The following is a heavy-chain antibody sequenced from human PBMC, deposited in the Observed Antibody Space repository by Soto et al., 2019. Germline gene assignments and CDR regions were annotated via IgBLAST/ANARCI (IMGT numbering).Heavy chain of an antibody. J-gene: IGHJ4*02. CDR1: GGSVSSGNYY. CDR2: FYYTGST. D-gene: IGHD3-22*01. Sequence: SETLSLTCTVSGGSVSSGNYYWSWIRQPPGKGLEWIGYFYYTGSTNYNPSLKSRVTISIDASKNQFSLRLSPVTAADTAVYYCARSMYYSDGSNYSPFDYWGQGNLVPVS. CDR3: ARSMYYSDGSNYSPFDY. V-gene: IGHV4-61*01.